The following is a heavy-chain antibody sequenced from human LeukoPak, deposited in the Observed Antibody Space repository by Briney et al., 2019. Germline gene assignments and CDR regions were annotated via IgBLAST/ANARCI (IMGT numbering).Heavy chain of an antibody. D-gene: IGHD6-19*01. CDR3: ARVRYSSGWYRFDY. V-gene: IGHV4-4*07. Sequence: SETLSLTCTVSGGSISSYYWSWIRQPAGKGLEWIGRIYTSGSTNYNPSLKSRVTISVDTSKNQFSLKLSSVTAADTAVYYCARVRYSSGWYRFDYWGQGTLVTVSS. CDR1: GGSISSYY. CDR2: IYTSGST. J-gene: IGHJ4*02.